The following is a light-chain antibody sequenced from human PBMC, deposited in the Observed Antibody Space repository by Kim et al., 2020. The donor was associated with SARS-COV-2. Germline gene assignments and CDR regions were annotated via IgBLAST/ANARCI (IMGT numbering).Light chain of an antibody. CDR1: KLGDKY. CDR2: QDT. Sequence: VSPGQTDSITCSGNKLGDKYACWYQQEPGQSPVLVIYQDTKRPSGIPERFSGSNSGNTATLTISGTQAMDEADYYCQAWDSSAVVFGGGTKLTVL. CDR3: QAWDSSAVV. V-gene: IGLV3-1*01. J-gene: IGLJ2*01.